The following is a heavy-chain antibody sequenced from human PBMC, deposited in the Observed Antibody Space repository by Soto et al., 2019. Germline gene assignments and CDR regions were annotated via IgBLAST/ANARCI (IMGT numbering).Heavy chain of an antibody. Sequence: ESGGGLVQPGGSRRVSCAASGFSFSNYAMNWVRQAPGKGLERVSYISIGSGSIFYADSVKGRFTISRDDAKNSLYMQMNTLRDEDTAVYYCVRDDRWAFDFWGQGTMVTVSS. J-gene: IGHJ3*01. CDR1: GFSFSNYA. V-gene: IGHV3-48*02. CDR2: ISIGSGSI. CDR3: VRDDRWAFDF. D-gene: IGHD3-22*01.